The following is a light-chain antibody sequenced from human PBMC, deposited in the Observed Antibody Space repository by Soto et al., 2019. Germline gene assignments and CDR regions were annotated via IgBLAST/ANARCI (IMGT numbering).Light chain of an antibody. V-gene: IGKV3-15*01. CDR1: QSVYSN. J-gene: IGKJ1*01. CDR3: QQYIEWPRS. Sequence: EIVLTQSPVTLSVSPGERATLSCRAGQSVYSNLAWYQQKPGQAPRLLIYGASTRANGITARFSGSGFGTEFTLTISSPEPEDLAVYYCQQYIEWPRSFGQGTKVEV. CDR2: GAS.